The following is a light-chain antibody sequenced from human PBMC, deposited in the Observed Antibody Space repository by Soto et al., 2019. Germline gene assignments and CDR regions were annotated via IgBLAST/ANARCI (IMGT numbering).Light chain of an antibody. Sequence: QSVLTQPPSVSGAPGQRVTISCTGSSSDIGAGYDVHWYQQLPGTAPKLLIYVNNKRPSGVPDRFSGSRSGTSASLAITGLQAEDEADYYCQSYDSRLSGSIFGTGTNVTVL. J-gene: IGLJ1*01. CDR1: SSDIGAGYD. V-gene: IGLV1-40*01. CDR3: QSYDSRLSGSI. CDR2: VNN.